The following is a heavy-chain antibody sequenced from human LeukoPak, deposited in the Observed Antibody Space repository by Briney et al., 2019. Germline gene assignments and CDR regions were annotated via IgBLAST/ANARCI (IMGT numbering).Heavy chain of an antibody. CDR3: ARGVRRYSSSPGY. J-gene: IGHJ4*02. CDR2: INHSGST. CDR1: GGSFSGYY. Sequence: SETLSLTCAVYGGSFSGYYWSWIRQPPGKGLEWIGEINHSGSTNYNPSLKSRVTISVDTSKSQFSLKLSSVTAADTAVYYCARGVRRYSSSPGYWGQGTLVTVSS. D-gene: IGHD6-13*01. V-gene: IGHV4-34*01.